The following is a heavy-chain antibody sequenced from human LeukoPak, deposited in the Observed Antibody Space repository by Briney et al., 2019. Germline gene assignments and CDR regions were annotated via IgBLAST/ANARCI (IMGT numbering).Heavy chain of an antibody. CDR2: IIPIFGTA. Sequence: SVKVSCKASGGTFSSYAISWVRQAPGQGLEWMGGIIPIFGTANYAQKFQGRVTITADESTSTAYMELSSLRSDDTAVYYCARGADFWSGYSPLDSPFDYWGQGTLVTVSS. V-gene: IGHV1-69*13. J-gene: IGHJ4*02. CDR3: ARGADFWSGYSPLDSPFDY. CDR1: GGTFSSYA. D-gene: IGHD3-3*01.